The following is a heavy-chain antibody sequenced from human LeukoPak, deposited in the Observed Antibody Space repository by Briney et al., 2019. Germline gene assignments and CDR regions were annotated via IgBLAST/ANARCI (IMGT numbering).Heavy chain of an antibody. Sequence: SETLSLTCTVSGXSISNYYWSWIRQPPGKGLEWIGYIYYSGSTNYNPSLKSRVTISVDTSKNQSSLKLSSVTAADTAVYYCARVLYPRYYFDYWGQETLVTVSS. CDR3: ARVLYPRYYFDY. CDR1: GXSISNYY. D-gene: IGHD4-17*01. CDR2: IYYSGST. V-gene: IGHV4-59*01. J-gene: IGHJ4*02.